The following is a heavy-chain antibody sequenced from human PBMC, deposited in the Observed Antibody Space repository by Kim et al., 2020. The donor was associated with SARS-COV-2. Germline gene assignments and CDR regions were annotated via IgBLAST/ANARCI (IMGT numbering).Heavy chain of an antibody. CDR3: AKDAYSYRIAYFDY. CDR2: ISYDGSNK. D-gene: IGHD2-21*01. V-gene: IGHV3-30*18. CDR1: GFTFSSYG. J-gene: IGHJ4*02. Sequence: GGSLRLSCAASGFTFSSYGMHWVRQAPGKGLEWVAVISYDGSNKYYADSVKGRFTISRDNSKNTLYLQMNSLRAEDTAVYYCAKDAYSYRIAYFDYWGQG.